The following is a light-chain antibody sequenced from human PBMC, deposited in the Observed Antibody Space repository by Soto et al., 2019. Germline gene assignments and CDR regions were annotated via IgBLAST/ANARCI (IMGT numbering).Light chain of an antibody. J-gene: IGKJ1*01. CDR1: QSISKS. CDR3: QQSYSGLVA. CDR2: AAS. Sequence: DFRVTQSPSSLSASVGDRVTITCRASQSISKSLNWYQQKPGKAPELLIYAASTLQSGVPSRFSGSGSGTDFTLTISSLQPEDSASYYCQQSYSGLVAFGQGTKVDIK. V-gene: IGKV1-39*01.